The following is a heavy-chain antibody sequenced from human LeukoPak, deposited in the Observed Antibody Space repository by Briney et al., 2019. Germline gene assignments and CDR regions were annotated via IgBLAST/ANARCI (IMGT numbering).Heavy chain of an antibody. CDR1: GFTFSSYW. V-gene: IGHV3-7*01. CDR2: IKQDGSEK. CDR3: ARDLRAHYDFWSGQNNNWFDP. D-gene: IGHD3-3*01. Sequence: GGSLRLSCAASGFTFSSYWMSWVRQAPGKGLEWVANIKQDGSEKYYVDSVKGRFTISRDNAKNSLYLQMNSLRAEDTAVYYCARDLRAHYDFWSGQNNNWFDPWGQGTLVTVSS. J-gene: IGHJ5*02.